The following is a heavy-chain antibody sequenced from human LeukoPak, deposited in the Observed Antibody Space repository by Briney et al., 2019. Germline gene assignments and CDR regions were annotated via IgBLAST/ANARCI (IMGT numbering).Heavy chain of an antibody. Sequence: ASVKVSCKASGGXLSNYAISWVRQAPGQGHEWLGGIIPIFGTANYAQRFQGRITISADESTTTAYMELSSLRSHDTAVYYCARGLSWWSTPSSSYYYRMDVWGQGTTVTVSS. V-gene: IGHV1-69*01. CDR3: ARGLSWWSTPSSSYYYRMDV. D-gene: IGHD2-15*01. CDR2: IIPIFGTA. J-gene: IGHJ6*02. CDR1: GGXLSNYA.